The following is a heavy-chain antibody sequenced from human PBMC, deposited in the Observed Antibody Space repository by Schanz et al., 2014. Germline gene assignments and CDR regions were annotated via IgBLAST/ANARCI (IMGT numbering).Heavy chain of an antibody. D-gene: IGHD3-22*01. CDR2: VNPSVRGT. CDR3: AGAFDSSGYYFDY. J-gene: IGHJ4*02. Sequence: QVQLVQSGTQVKKPGASVKVSCKASGYTLSAYSLHWVRQAPGQGLEWMGIVNPSVRGTHFARECQGRVTVTSDTYTSTVYMELSGLRSEDTAFYYCAGAFDSSGYYFDYWGQGTLVTVSS. V-gene: IGHV1-46*03. CDR1: GYTLSAYS.